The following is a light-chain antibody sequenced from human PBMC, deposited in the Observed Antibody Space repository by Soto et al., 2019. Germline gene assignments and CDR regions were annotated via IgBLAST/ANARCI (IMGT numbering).Light chain of an antibody. CDR2: GNS. V-gene: IGLV1-40*01. CDR3: QSYDSSLSVLYV. Sequence: QLVLTQPSSVSGAPGQRVTISCTGSSSNIGAGYDVHWYQQLPGTAPKLLIYGNSNRPSGVPDRFSGSKSGTSASLAITGLQAEDEADYYCQSYDSSLSVLYVFGTGTKLTVL. CDR1: SSNIGAGYD. J-gene: IGLJ1*01.